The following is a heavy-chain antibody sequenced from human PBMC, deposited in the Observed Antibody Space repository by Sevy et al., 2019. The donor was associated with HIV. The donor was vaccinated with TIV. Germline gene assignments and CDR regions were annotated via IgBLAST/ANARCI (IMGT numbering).Heavy chain of an antibody. CDR1: GFTVSSNY. V-gene: IGHV3-53*01. D-gene: IGHD1-26*01. J-gene: IGHJ6*02. CDR3: ATSGSYYCYYGMDV. CDR2: IYSGGST. Sequence: GGSLRLSCAASGFTVSSNYMSWVRQAPGKGLEWVSVIYSGGSTYYADSVKGRFTISRDNSKNTLYLQMNSLRAEDTAVDYCATSGSYYCYYGMDVWGQGTTVTVSS.